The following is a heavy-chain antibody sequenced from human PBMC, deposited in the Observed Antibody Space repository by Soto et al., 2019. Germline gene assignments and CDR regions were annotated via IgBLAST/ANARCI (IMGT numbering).Heavy chain of an antibody. J-gene: IGHJ6*02. D-gene: IGHD2-15*01. CDR1: GGSFSGYY. CDR3: ARXCGGSCYSSNYYYGMDV. V-gene: IGHV4-34*01. Sequence: ETLSLTWAVYGGSFSGYYWSWIRQPPGKGLEWIGEINHSGSTNYNPSLKSRVTISVDTSKNQFSLKLSSVTAADTAVYYCARXCGGSCYSSNYYYGMDVWGQGTTVTVSS. CDR2: INHSGST.